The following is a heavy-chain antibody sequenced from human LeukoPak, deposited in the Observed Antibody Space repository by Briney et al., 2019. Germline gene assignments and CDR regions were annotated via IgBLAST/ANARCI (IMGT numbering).Heavy chain of an antibody. CDR3: ARDIVAAGLFLDY. CDR2: IYSGGTT. CDR1: GFTVSNNY. J-gene: IGHJ4*02. Sequence: PGGSLRLSCAASGFTVSNNYMTWVRQAPGKGLEWVSVIYSGGTTYYADSVKGRFTISRDISKNTVYLQMNSLRAEDTAVYYCARDIVAAGLFLDYWGQGTPVTVSS. D-gene: IGHD1-26*01. V-gene: IGHV3-53*01.